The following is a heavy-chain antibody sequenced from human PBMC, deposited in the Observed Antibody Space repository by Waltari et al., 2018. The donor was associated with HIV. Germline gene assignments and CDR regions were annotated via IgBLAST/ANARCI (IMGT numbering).Heavy chain of an antibody. J-gene: IGHJ4*02. Sequence: QVQLQQSGPGLVKPSQTLSLTCAISGASVSSNSAAWNWIRQSPSRGREWLGRTYYRSKWYNDYAVSVKSRMTINSDTSKNQFSLQLNSVTPEDTAVYYCARDQTYSGWSSFDSWGQGTLVTVSS. D-gene: IGHD6-19*01. CDR2: TYYRSKWYN. CDR3: ARDQTYSGWSSFDS. CDR1: GASVSSNSAA. V-gene: IGHV6-1*01.